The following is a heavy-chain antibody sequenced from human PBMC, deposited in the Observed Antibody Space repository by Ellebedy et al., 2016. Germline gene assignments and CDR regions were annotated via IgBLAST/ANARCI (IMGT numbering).Heavy chain of an antibody. J-gene: IGHJ5*02. CDR3: ARGEARWELSSPDR. CDR2: VNPKTGGT. CDR1: GYTFTAYF. V-gene: IGHV1-2*02. D-gene: IGHD3-16*02. Sequence: ASVTVSCXASGYTFTAYFIHWVRQAPGQGLEWMGWVNPKTGGTNYAQKFQDRVAMTTDTSMNSAYMGLSRLSSDDTALYYCARGEARWELSSPDRWGQGTLVTVS.